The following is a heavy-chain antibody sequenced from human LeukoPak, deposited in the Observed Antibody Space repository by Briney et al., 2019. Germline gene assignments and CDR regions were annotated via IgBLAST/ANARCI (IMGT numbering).Heavy chain of an antibody. CDR1: GGSISSGDYY. Sequence: SETLSLTCTVSGGSISSGDYYWSWIRQPPGKVLEWIGYIYYSGSTYYNPSLKSRVTISVDTSKNQFSLKLSSVTAADTAVYYCASARNRYLLWFGDSFDYWGQGTPVTVSS. CDR2: IYYSGST. V-gene: IGHV4-30-4*01. J-gene: IGHJ4*02. CDR3: ASARNRYLLWFGDSFDY. D-gene: IGHD3-10*01.